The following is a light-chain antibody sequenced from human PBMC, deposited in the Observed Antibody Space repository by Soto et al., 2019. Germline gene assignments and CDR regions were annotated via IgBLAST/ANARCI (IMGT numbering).Light chain of an antibody. CDR3: QQYNSFPYT. Sequence: DIQMTQSPSTLSASVGDRVTITCRASQSISSWLAWYQQTAGKAPKLLIYDASSLESGVPSRFTGSASGTEFTLTISSLQPDDFATHYCQQYNSFPYTFGQGTKLEIK. CDR1: QSISSW. V-gene: IGKV1-5*01. CDR2: DAS. J-gene: IGKJ2*01.